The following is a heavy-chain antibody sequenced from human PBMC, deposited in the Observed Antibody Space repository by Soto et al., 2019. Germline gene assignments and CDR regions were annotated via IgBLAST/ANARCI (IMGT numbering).Heavy chain of an antibody. V-gene: IGHV1-8*01. J-gene: IGHJ5*02. D-gene: IGHD6-6*01. CDR1: GYTFTSYD. CDR2: MNPNRGNT. CDR3: ARDGAARPGDWFDP. Sequence: QVQLVQSGAEVKKPGASVKVSCKASGYTFTSYDINWVRQATGQGLEWMGWMNPNRGNTGYAQKFQGRVTMTRNTSISTAYMELSSLRSEDTAVYYCARDGAARPGDWFDPWGQGTLVTVSS.